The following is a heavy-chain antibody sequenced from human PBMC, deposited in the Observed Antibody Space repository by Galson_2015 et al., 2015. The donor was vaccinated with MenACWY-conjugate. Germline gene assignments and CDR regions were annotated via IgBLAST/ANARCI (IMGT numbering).Heavy chain of an antibody. Sequence: PALVNPTQTLALPSTFSGFSLSTRGLCVGWSGQPPGKALEGLAIIDWDDDKYYSTSLKTRLTISKDTSKNQVVLTMTNMDPVDTATYYCARICAYCGGDCSADYWGQGTLVTVSS. D-gene: IGHD2-21*02. V-gene: IGHV2-70*01. CDR1: GFSLSTRGLC. CDR2: IDWDDDK. CDR3: ARICAYCGGDCSADY. J-gene: IGHJ4*02.